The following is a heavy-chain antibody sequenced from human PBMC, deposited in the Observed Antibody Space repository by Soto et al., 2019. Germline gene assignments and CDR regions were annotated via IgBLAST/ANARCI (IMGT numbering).Heavy chain of an antibody. Sequence: GGSLGLSCSASGFTFSSYAMHWVRQAPGKGLEYVSAISSNGGSTYYADSVKGRFTISRDNSKNTLYLQMSSLRAEDTAVYYCVKTPYYDFWSGQNWFDPWGQGTLVTVSS. CDR1: GFTFSSYA. V-gene: IGHV3-64D*06. CDR2: ISSNGGST. CDR3: VKTPYYDFWSGQNWFDP. J-gene: IGHJ5*02. D-gene: IGHD3-3*01.